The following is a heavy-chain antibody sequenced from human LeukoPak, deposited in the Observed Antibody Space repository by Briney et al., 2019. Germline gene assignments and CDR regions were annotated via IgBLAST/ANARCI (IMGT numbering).Heavy chain of an antibody. CDR1: GFTFSSYS. D-gene: IGHD4-17*01. J-gene: IGHJ4*02. CDR3: ARDHLYGDYVDYFDY. V-gene: IGHV3-48*02. CDR2: ISSSSSTI. Sequence: GGSLRLSCAASGFTFSSYSMNWVRQAPGKGLEWVSYISSSSSTIYYADSVKGRFTISRDNAKNSLYLQMKSLRDEDTAVYYCARDHLYGDYVDYFDYWGQGTLVTVSS.